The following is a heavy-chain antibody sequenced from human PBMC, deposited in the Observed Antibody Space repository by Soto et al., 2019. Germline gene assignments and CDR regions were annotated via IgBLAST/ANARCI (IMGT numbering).Heavy chain of an antibody. D-gene: IGHD2-8*01. Sequence: EVQLLESGGGLVQPGGSLRLSCAASGFTFSTYAMSWVRQAPGKGLEWVSPFTTSGGNTYYADSVQGGFTISRDNSKNTLYLQMNSLRAEDTAVYYCAGRYCTNGVCYTNYYYYIDVWGKGTTVTVSS. V-gene: IGHV3-23*01. CDR2: FTTSGGNT. J-gene: IGHJ6*03. CDR1: GFTFSTYA. CDR3: AGRYCTNGVCYTNYYYYIDV.